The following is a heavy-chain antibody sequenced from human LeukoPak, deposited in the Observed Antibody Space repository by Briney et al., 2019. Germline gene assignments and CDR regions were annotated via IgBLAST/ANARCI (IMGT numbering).Heavy chain of an antibody. CDR2: ISGSGGST. CDR1: GFTFSIYA. J-gene: IGHJ4*02. CDR3: AKDQGIVVVAAARSFDY. V-gene: IGHV3-23*01. D-gene: IGHD2-2*01. Sequence: GGSLRLSCAASGFTFSIYAMSWVRQAPGKGLEWVSAISGSGGSTYYADSVKGRFTISRDNSKNTLYLQMNSLRAEDTPVYYCAKDQGIVVVAAARSFDYWGQGTLVTVSS.